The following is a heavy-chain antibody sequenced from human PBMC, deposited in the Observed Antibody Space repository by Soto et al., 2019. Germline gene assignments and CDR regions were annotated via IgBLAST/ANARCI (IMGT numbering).Heavy chain of an antibody. CDR1: GYTFTSYG. J-gene: IGHJ5*02. CDR2: ISAYNGNT. CDR3: ARDGEDIVVVPERLAP. Sequence: ASVKVSCKASGYTFTSYGISWVRQAPGQGLEWMGWISAYNGNTNYAQKLQGRVTMTTDTSTSTAYMELSSLRSEDTAVYYCARDGEDIVVVPERLAPWAQRTLVTVSS. V-gene: IGHV1-18*01. D-gene: IGHD2-2*01.